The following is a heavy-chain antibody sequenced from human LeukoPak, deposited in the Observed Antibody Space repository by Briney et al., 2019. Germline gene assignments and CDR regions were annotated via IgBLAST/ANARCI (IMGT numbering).Heavy chain of an antibody. CDR2: ISYDGGNK. D-gene: IGHD1-7*01. CDR1: GFTFSSYG. CDR3: AKEVGYNWNYGLGY. Sequence: GGSLRLSCAASGFTFSSYGMHWVRQAPGKGLEWVAVISYDGGNKYYADSVKGRFTISRDNSKNTLYLQMNSLRAEDTAVYYCAKEVGYNWNYGLGYWGQGTLVTVSS. V-gene: IGHV3-30*18. J-gene: IGHJ4*02.